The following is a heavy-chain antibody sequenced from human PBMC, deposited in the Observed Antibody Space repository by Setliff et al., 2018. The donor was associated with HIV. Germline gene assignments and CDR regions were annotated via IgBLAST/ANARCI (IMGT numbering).Heavy chain of an antibody. Sequence: PGGSLRLSCAASGFTVSDTHMTWVRQAPGKGLEWVSVINSSGDKTYYADSVKGRFTISRDNSKNTLYLQMNSLRADDTAVYYCAKGRNEATTGGDYWGQGTLVTVSS. J-gene: IGHJ4*02. CDR3: AKGRNEATTGGDY. CDR2: INSSGDKT. V-gene: IGHV3-23*01. D-gene: IGHD4-17*01. CDR1: GFTVSDTH.